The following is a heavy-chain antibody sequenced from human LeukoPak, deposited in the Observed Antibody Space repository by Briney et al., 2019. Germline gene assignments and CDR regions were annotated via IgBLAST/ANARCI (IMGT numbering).Heavy chain of an antibody. CDR2: ISDGGVT. Sequence: SEALSLTCNVSGGSISTYYWSWIRQPPGKGLEWIGYISDGGVTSYNPSLKGRITISVDSPKNRFSLRLTSLTAVDTALYYCARHGGTLDYFDYWGPGSLVTVSS. J-gene: IGHJ4*02. D-gene: IGHD1-26*01. CDR1: GGSISTYY. CDR3: ARHGGTLDYFDY. V-gene: IGHV4-59*08.